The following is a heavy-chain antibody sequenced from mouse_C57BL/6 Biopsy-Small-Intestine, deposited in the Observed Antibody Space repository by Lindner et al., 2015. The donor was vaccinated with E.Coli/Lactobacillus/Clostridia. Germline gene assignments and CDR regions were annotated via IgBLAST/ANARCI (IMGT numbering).Heavy chain of an antibody. CDR1: GFNIQDDY. CDR3: ARERGPVY. V-gene: IGHV14-3*01. Sequence: VQLQESGAELVRPGASVKLSCTASGFNIQDDYVNWVKQRPEQGLEWIGRIDPANGYTKYAPNFQDKVTVTADTPSNTAYLQLSSLTSEDTAVYYCARERGPVYWGQGTSVTVSS. J-gene: IGHJ4*01. CDR2: IDPANGYT.